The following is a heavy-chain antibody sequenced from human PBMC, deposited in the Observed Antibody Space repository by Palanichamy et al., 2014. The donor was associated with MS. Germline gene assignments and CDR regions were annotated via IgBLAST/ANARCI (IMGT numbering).Heavy chain of an antibody. CDR2: IKSETDGGTT. J-gene: IGHJ3*02. V-gene: IGHV3-15*01. Sequence: EVQLVESGGGLVKPGGSLRLSCAASGFTFSNVWMSWVRQAPGKGLEWVGRIKSETDGGTTDYVALVKGRFTISRDDSKNMLYLQMNSLKIEDTAVYFCTMPAYSGSDPRPSDAFDIWGQGTKVTVSS. CDR1: GFTFSNVW. CDR3: TMPAYSGSDPRPSDAFDI. D-gene: IGHD5-12*01.